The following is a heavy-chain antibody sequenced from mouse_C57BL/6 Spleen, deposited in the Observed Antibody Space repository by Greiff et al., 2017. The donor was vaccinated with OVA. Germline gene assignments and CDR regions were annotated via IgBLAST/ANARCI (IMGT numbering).Heavy chain of an antibody. CDR2: IDPSDSYT. Sequence: QVQLQQPGAELVMPGASVKLSCKASGYTFTSYWMHWVKQRPGQGLEWIGEIDPSDSYTNYNQKFKGKSTLTVDKSSSTAYMQLSSLTSEDSAVYYCARLGSSYDYWGQGTTLTVSS. CDR1: GYTFTSYW. J-gene: IGHJ2*01. CDR3: ARLGSSYDY. D-gene: IGHD1-1*01. V-gene: IGHV1-69*01.